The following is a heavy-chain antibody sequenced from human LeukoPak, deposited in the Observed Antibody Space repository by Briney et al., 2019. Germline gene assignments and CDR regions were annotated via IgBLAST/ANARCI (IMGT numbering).Heavy chain of an antibody. CDR3: ARDHPAAGLDY. J-gene: IGHJ4*02. CDR1: GFTFSSYA. Sequence: GRSLRLSCAASGFTFSSYAMHWVRQAPGKGLEWVAVISYDGSNKYYADSVKGRFTISRDNSKNTLYLQMNSLKAEDTAVYYCARDHPAAGLDYWGQGTLVTVSS. V-gene: IGHV3-30-3*01. D-gene: IGHD6-13*01. CDR2: ISYDGSNK.